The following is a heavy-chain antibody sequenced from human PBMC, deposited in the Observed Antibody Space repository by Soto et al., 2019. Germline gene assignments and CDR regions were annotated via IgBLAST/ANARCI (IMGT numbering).Heavy chain of an antibody. Sequence: PGGSLRLSCAASGFTFSSYAMTWVRQAPGKGLEWVSGISGSGVSTYYADSVKGRFTISRDNSKNTLYLQMNSLTAEDTSVYYCARGGAARPDYWGQGTLVTVSS. CDR1: GFTFSSYA. CDR3: ARGGAARPDY. D-gene: IGHD3-16*01. V-gene: IGHV3-23*01. CDR2: ISGSGVST. J-gene: IGHJ4*02.